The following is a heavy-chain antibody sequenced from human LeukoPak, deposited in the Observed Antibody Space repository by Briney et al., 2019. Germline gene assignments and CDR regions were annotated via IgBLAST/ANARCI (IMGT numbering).Heavy chain of an antibody. CDR2: ISYDGSNK. CDR3: AKDLYPSGFGELSLFDY. V-gene: IGHV3-30-3*01. J-gene: IGHJ4*02. CDR1: GFTFSSSA. D-gene: IGHD3-10*01. Sequence: GGSLRLSCAASGFTFSSSAMHWVRQAPGKGLEWMTAISYDGSNKYYADSVKGRFTISRDNSKNTLYLQMNSLRAEDTAVYYCAKDLYPSGFGELSLFDYWGQGTLVTVSS.